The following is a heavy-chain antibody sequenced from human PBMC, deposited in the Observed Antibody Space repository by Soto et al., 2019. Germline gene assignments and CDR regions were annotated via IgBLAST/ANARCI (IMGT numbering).Heavy chain of an antibody. CDR2: IIPIFGTA. V-gene: IGHV1-69*06. CDR3: ARGRPYQPLIPDY. J-gene: IGHJ4*02. CDR1: GGTFSSYA. Sequence: QVHLVQSGAEVKKPGSSVKVSCKASGGTFSSYAISWVRQAPGQGIEWMGGIIPIFGTANYAQKFQGRVTITADKSTSKAYMELSSLRSEYTAVYYCARGRPYQPLIPDYWGQGTLVTVSS. D-gene: IGHD2-2*01.